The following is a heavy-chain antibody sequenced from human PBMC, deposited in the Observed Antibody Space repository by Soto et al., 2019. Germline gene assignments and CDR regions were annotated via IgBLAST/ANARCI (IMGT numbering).Heavy chain of an antibody. J-gene: IGHJ1*01. CDR1: GYTFTSYG. CDR2: ISAYNGNT. D-gene: IGHD3-22*01. V-gene: IGHV1-18*01. Sequence: QVQLVQSGAEVKKPGASVKVSCKASGYTFTSYGISWVRQAPGQGLEWMGWISAYNGNTNYAQKLQGRVTMTTDTSTSTAYMELRSLRSDETAVYYCARAVDYYDSSGYYTHEYFQHWGQGTLVTVSS. CDR3: ARAVDYYDSSGYYTHEYFQH.